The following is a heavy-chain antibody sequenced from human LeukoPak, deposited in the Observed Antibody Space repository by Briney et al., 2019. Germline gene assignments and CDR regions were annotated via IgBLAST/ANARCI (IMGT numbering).Heavy chain of an antibody. Sequence: ASVKVSCKASGYTFTSYGISWVRQAPGQGLEWMGWISTYNGDTDYTQKLQGRVTMTTETSTSTAYMELRSLRSDDTAVYYCARGDGCSSTSCYYYFDYWGQGTLVTVSS. V-gene: IGHV1-18*01. CDR2: ISTYNGDT. J-gene: IGHJ4*02. D-gene: IGHD2-2*01. CDR3: ARGDGCSSTSCYYYFDY. CDR1: GYTFTSYG.